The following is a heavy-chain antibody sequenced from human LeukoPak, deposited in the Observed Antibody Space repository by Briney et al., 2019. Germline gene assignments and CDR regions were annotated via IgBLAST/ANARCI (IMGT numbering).Heavy chain of an antibody. CDR1: GFTFSTYS. D-gene: IGHD1-26*01. Sequence: KTGGSLRLSCAASGFTFSTYSMNWVRLAPGKGLEWVSSISTTGTFTYYADSVRGRFTISRDSAKNSLYLQMNSLRAEDTAVYYCAKDKWYWGQGTLVTVSS. CDR3: AKDKWY. CDR2: ISTTGTFT. J-gene: IGHJ4*02. V-gene: IGHV3-21*04.